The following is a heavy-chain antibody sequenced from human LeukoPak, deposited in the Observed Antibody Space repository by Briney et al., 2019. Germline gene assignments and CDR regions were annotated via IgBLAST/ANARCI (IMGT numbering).Heavy chain of an antibody. Sequence: GASVKVSCKASGYTFTSYDINWGRQATGQGLEWMGWMNPNSGKTGYAQKFQGRVTMARNTSISTAYMELSSLRSEDTAVYYCARAGGGHSGSYYNDYWGQGTLVTVSS. CDR3: ARAGGGHSGSYYNDY. J-gene: IGHJ4*02. CDR2: MNPNSGKT. V-gene: IGHV1-8*01. D-gene: IGHD1-26*01. CDR1: GYTFTSYD.